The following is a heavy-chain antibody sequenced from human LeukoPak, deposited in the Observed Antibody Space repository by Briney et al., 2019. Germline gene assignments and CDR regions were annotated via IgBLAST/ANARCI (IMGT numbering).Heavy chain of an antibody. CDR3: ARGRLYYYGSGSYHFDY. D-gene: IGHD3-10*01. CDR2: INHSGST. J-gene: IGHJ4*02. Sequence: PSETLSLTCAVYGGSFSGYYWSWIRQPPGKGLEWIGEINHSGSTNHNPSLKSRVTISVDTSKNQFSLKLSSVTAADTAVYYCARGRLYYYGSGSYHFDYWGQGTLVTVSS. V-gene: IGHV4-34*01. CDR1: GGSFSGYY.